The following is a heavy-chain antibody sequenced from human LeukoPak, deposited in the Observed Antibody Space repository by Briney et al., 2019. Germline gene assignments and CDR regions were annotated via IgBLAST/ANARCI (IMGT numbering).Heavy chain of an antibody. CDR3: ARGYCSGGSCASTHYYYYYMDV. D-gene: IGHD2-15*01. CDR2: MYHTGTT. Sequence: PSETLSLTCAVSGYSISSGYYWGWIRQPPGKGLEWIGSMYHTGTTYYNPSLKSRVTISVDTSKNHFSLGLSSVTAADTAVYYCARGYCSGGSCASTHYYYYYMDVWGKGTTVTVSS. CDR1: GYSISSGYY. J-gene: IGHJ6*03. V-gene: IGHV4-38-2*01.